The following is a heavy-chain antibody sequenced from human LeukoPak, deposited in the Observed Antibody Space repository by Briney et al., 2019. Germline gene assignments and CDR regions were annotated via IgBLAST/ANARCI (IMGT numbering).Heavy chain of an antibody. J-gene: IGHJ4*02. V-gene: IGHV3-30-3*01. CDR2: ISYDGSNK. Sequence: GGSLRLSCAASGFTFSSYAMHWVRQAPGKGLEWVAVISYDGSNKYYADSVKGRFTISRDNSKNTLYLQMNSLRAEDTAVYYCARDVLTYGSYFDYWGQGTLDTVSS. CDR1: GFTFSSYA. D-gene: IGHD3-10*01. CDR3: ARDVLTYGSYFDY.